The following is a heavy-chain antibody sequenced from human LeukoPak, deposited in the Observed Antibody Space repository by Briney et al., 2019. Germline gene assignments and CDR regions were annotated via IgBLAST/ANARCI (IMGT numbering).Heavy chain of an antibody. CDR2: IIPIFGTA. CDR3: ARSAKGRLYTGTTRSPFDY. J-gene: IGHJ4*02. D-gene: IGHD1-1*01. CDR1: GGTFSSYA. V-gene: IGHV1-69*05. Sequence: GASVKVSCKASGGTFSSYAISWVRQAPGQGLEWMGGIIPIFGTANYAQKFQGRVTITTDESTSTAYMELSSLRSEDTAVYYCARSAKGRLYTGTTRSPFDYWSQGTLVTVSS.